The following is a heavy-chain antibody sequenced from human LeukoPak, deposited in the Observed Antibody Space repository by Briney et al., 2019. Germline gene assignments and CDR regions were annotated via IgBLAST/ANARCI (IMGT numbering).Heavy chain of an antibody. V-gene: IGHV3-23*01. J-gene: IGHJ4*02. Sequence: GGSLRLSCAASGFTFSSYGMRWGRQAPGEGVEWVSAISGSGSSTYYADSVKGRFTISRDNSKNTLYLQMNTLRAEDTAVYYCAKAATGTTGGYWGQGTLVTVSS. CDR1: GFTFSSYG. D-gene: IGHD1-1*01. CDR2: ISGSGSST. CDR3: AKAATGTTGGY.